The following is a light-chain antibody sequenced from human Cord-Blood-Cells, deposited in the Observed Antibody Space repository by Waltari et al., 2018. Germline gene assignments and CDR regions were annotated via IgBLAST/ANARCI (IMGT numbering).Light chain of an antibody. CDR3: QQRSNWPPYT. Sequence: IVLTQSLATLSFSPGESATLPCRASQSVISYLAWYQQKPGQAPRLLIYDASNRATGIPARFSGSGSGTDFTLTISSLEPEDFAVYYCQQRSNWPPYTFGQGTKLEIK. CDR2: DAS. V-gene: IGKV3-11*01. J-gene: IGKJ2*01. CDR1: QSVISY.